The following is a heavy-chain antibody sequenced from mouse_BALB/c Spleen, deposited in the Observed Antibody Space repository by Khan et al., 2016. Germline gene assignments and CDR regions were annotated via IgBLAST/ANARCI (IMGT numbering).Heavy chain of an antibody. CDR1: GYTFTSNY. V-gene: IGHV1S81*02. Sequence: QVQLQQSGAELVKPGASVKLSCKASGYTFTSNYLYWVKQRPGQGLERIGEINPGSGSTNFNEKFKSKATLTVDKSSSTAYMQLSSLTSEDSAIYYCTGFAYWGQGTLVTVSA. CDR2: INPGSGST. CDR3: TGFAY. J-gene: IGHJ3*01.